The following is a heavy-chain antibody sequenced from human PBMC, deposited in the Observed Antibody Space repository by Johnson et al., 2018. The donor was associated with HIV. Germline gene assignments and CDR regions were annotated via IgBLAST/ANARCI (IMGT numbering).Heavy chain of an antibody. CDR2: ISSSGSII. D-gene: IGHD3-22*01. V-gene: IGHV3-11*04. CDR3: ARDPVVAHAFDI. J-gene: IGHJ3*02. CDR1: GFTFSDYY. Sequence: QVQLVESGGGLVKPGGSLRLSCAASGFTFSDYYMSWIRQAPRKGLEWVSYISSSGSIIYYSDSVKGRFAISRDNVKNSLYLQMNSLRAEDTAVYYCARDPVVAHAFDIWGQGTIVTVSS.